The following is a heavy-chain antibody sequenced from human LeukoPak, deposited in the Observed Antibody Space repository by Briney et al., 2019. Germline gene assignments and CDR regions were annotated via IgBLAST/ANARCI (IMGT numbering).Heavy chain of an antibody. V-gene: IGHV3-23*01. CDR3: ARDMYSSGWSYYFDH. CDR2: ISGSGGST. J-gene: IGHJ4*02. Sequence: GGSLRLSCAASGFTFSSYAMSWVRQAPGKGLEWVSAISGSGGSTYYADSVKGRFTISRDNAKNTLYVQMNRLRSEDTAVYYCARDMYSSGWSYYFDHWGQGTLVTVSS. CDR1: GFTFSSYA. D-gene: IGHD6-19*01.